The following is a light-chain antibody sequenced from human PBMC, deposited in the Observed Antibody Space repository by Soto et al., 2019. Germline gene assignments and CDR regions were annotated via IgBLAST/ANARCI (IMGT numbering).Light chain of an antibody. CDR1: SSDLGRYNY. V-gene: IGLV2-8*01. CDR2: AVT. CDR3: ASYAGSSNV. J-gene: IGLJ1*01. Sequence: QSVLTQPPSASGSPGQSVTISCTGTSSDLGRYNYVSWYQQYPGDAPRLLIYAVTQRAAEVPGRFSGSKSGNRASLTVSGLQAEDEADYYCASYAGSSNVFGTGTKVTVL.